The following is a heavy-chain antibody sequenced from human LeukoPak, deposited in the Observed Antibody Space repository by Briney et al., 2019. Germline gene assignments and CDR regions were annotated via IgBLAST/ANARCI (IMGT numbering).Heavy chain of an antibody. D-gene: IGHD1-26*01. J-gene: IGHJ4*02. CDR2: IYYSGST. CDR3: ARGGVGATTSDY. Sequence: SETLSLTCAVYGGSFSGYYWSWIRQPPGKGLEWIGYIYYSGSTNYNPSLKSRVTISVDTSKNQFSLKLSSVTAADTAVYYCARGGVGATTSDYWGQGTLVTVSS. V-gene: IGHV4-59*01. CDR1: GGSFSGYY.